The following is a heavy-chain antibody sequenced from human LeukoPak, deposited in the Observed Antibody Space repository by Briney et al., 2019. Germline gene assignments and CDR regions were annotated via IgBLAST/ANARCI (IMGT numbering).Heavy chain of an antibody. J-gene: IGHJ4*02. CDR3: ARQGSNSSGWYPVDD. V-gene: IGHV1-2*02. CDR1: GYTFTAYY. D-gene: IGHD6-19*01. Sequence: ASVKVSCTTSGYTFTAYYIHWLRQAPGHGLEWMGWMNPNSGGTTYAQTFQGRVTLTRDTSISTAYLELSSLTSDDTAVYFCARQGSNSSGWYPVDDWGQGTLVTVSS. CDR2: MNPNSGGT.